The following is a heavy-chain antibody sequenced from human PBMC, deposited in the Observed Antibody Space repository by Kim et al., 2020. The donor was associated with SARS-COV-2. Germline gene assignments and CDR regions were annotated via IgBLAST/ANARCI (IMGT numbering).Heavy chain of an antibody. J-gene: IGHJ6*02. CDR3: ARVDPPYGMDV. CDR1: GFTFSSYE. Sequence: GGSLRLSCAASGFTFSSYEMNWVRQAPGKGLEWVSYISSSGSTIYYADSVKGRFTISRDNAKNSLYLQMNSLRAEDTAVYYCARVDPPYGMDVWGQGTTVTVSS. V-gene: IGHV3-48*03. CDR2: ISSSGSTI.